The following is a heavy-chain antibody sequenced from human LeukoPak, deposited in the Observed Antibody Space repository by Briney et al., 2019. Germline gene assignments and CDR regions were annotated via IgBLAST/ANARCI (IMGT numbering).Heavy chain of an antibody. V-gene: IGHV4-59*01. CDR2: IYYSGST. D-gene: IGHD1-26*01. CDR1: GGSISSYY. J-gene: IGHJ5*02. CDR3: AREATYRGGWFDP. Sequence: SETLSLTCTVPGGSISSYYWSWIRQPPRKGLEWSGYIYYSGSTNYNPSLKSRVTISVDTSKNQFSLKLSSVTAADTAVYYCAREATYRGGWFDPWGQGTLVTVSS.